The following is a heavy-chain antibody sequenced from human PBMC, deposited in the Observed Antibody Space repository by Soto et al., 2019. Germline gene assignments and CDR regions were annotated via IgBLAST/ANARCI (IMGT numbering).Heavy chain of an antibody. CDR2: VNPSGGHT. J-gene: IGHJ4*02. CDR3: ARGGHVVVVTAALDY. D-gene: IGHD2-21*02. V-gene: IGHV1-46*01. CDR1: GDTFTDYY. Sequence: QVQLVQSGAEVKKPGASVKVSCKASGDTFTDYYIHWVRQAPGQGLEWMGTVNPSGGHTTYAQDFLGRMTMTRDTSASTLYLELTSLTSEDTAVYYCARGGHVVVVTAALDYWGKGTLVTVAS.